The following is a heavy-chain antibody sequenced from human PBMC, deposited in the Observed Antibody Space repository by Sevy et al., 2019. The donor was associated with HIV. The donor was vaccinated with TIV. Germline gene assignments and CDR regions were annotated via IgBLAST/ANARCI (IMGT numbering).Heavy chain of an antibody. CDR2: ISGSSGLT. CDR3: AKGTVAAPVGNYFDH. V-gene: IGHV3-23*01. Sequence: QLGGSLRLSCAASGFSFMPYAMSWVRQAPGKGLEWVSGISGSSGLTYYADSVKGRFTISRDNSKNTLYLQMKNLRADDTAVYYCAKGTVAAPVGNYFDHWGHGALVTVSS. J-gene: IGHJ4*01. CDR1: GFSFMPYA. D-gene: IGHD6-25*01.